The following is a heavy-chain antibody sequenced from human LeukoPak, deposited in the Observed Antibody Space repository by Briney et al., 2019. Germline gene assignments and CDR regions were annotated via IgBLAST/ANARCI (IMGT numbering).Heavy chain of an antibody. V-gene: IGHV4-34*01. D-gene: IGHD6-19*01. Sequence: SETLSLTCAVYGGSFSGYYWSWIRQPPGKGLEWIGEINHSGSTNYNPSLKSRVTISVDTSKNQFSLKLSSVTAADTAVYYCARDGGSGWGPGYFDYWGQGTLVTASS. CDR1: GGSFSGYY. CDR3: ARDGGSGWGPGYFDY. J-gene: IGHJ4*02. CDR2: INHSGST.